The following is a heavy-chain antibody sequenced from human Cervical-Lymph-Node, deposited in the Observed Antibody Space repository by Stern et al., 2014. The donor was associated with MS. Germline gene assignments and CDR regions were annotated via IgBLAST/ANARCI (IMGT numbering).Heavy chain of an antibody. D-gene: IGHD1-26*01. CDR3: ARGELKEGLVRGMDV. Sequence: VQLVESGAEVKKPGSSVKVSCKASGGTFSSYAISRVRQGPGQGLEWMGGLIPIFGTANYAQKFQGRVTITADESTSTAYMELSSLRSEDTAVYYCARGELKEGLVRGMDVWGQGTTVPVSS. CDR2: LIPIFGTA. J-gene: IGHJ6*02. CDR1: GGTFSSYA. V-gene: IGHV1-69*01.